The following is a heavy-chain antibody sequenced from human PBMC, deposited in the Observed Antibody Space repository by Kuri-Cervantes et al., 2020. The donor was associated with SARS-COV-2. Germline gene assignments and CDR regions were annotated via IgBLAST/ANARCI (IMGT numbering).Heavy chain of an antibody. J-gene: IGHJ4*02. Sequence: ASVKVSCKASGYTFTGYYMHWVRQAPGQGLEWMGWINPNSGGTNYAQNFQGRVTMTRDTSISTAYMELRRLRSDDTAVYYCARDEGKGGHCLGHWGQGTLVTVSS. CDR3: ARDEGKGGHCLGH. V-gene: IGHV1-2*02. CDR2: INPNSGGT. CDR1: GYTFTGYY. D-gene: IGHD2-21*01.